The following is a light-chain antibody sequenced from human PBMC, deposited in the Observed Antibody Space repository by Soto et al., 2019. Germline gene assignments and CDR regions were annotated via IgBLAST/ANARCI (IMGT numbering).Light chain of an antibody. CDR2: EVS. Sequence: QSVLTQPASVSGSPGQSITISCTGTSSDIGSYNFVSWYQQHPGKAPKLVIYEVSDRPSGVSNRFSGSKSGNTASLTISGLQAEDEADYYCNSYTNISTYVFGKRTKVTV. J-gene: IGLJ1*01. CDR1: SSDIGSYNF. CDR3: NSYTNISTYV. V-gene: IGLV2-14*01.